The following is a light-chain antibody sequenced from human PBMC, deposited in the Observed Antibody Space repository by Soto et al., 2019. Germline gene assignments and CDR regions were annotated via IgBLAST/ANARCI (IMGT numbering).Light chain of an antibody. CDR1: QTVSSN. J-gene: IGKJ1*01. CDR2: GAS. CDR3: QQYFEWPPMT. Sequence: EVVMTQSPATLSVSPGEGATLSCRASQTVSSNLAWYQQKPGQAPRLLIYGASTRATDVPARFSGSGSETEFTLTISSLQSEDFAIYYCQQYFEWPPMTFGQGTKVEI. V-gene: IGKV3-15*01.